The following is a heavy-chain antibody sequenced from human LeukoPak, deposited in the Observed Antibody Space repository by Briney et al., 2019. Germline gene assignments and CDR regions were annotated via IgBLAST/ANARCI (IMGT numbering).Heavy chain of an antibody. J-gene: IGHJ4*02. CDR2: IYSGGST. Sequence: GGSLRLSCAASGFTVSSNYMSWVRQAPGKGLEWVSVIYSGGSTYYADSVKGRFTVSRDNSKNTLYLQMNSLRAEDTAVYYCAKSTLMIAYYFDYWGQGTLVTVSS. CDR1: GFTVSSNY. CDR3: AKSTLMIAYYFDY. V-gene: IGHV3-66*01. D-gene: IGHD3-22*01.